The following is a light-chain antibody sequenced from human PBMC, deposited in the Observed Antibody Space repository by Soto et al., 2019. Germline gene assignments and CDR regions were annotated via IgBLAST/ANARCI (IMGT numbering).Light chain of an antibody. J-gene: IGLJ2*01. V-gene: IGLV2-14*01. CDR1: SRDVGGYNY. CDR3: SSYISSSTFVV. CDR2: EVS. Sequence: QSVLTQPASVSGSPGQSITITCTGTSRDVGGYNYVSWHQQYPGKAPKVIITEVSNRPSGVSNRFSGSKSGNTASLTISGLQAEDEADYYCSSYISSSTFVVFGGGTKVTVL.